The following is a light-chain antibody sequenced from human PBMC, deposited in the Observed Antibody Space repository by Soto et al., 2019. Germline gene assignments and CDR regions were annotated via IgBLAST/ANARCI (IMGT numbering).Light chain of an antibody. CDR3: QQSYSTPGT. J-gene: IGKJ1*01. Sequence: IRMTKSPSSLSASVGDRATITCRASQSISSYLNWYQQKPGKAPKLLIYAASSLQSGVPSRFSGSGSGTDFTLTISSLQPEDFATYYCQQSYSTPGTFGQGTKVDIK. CDR2: AAS. CDR1: QSISSY. V-gene: IGKV1-39*01.